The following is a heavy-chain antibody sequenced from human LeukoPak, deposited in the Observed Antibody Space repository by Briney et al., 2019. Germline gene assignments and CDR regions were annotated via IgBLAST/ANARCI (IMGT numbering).Heavy chain of an antibody. V-gene: IGHV3-30*03. CDR3: RVSDDAFDI. D-gene: IGHD3-3*01. CDR2: ISYDGSKK. J-gene: IGHJ3*02. Sequence: GSLRLSCAASGFTFSSYGMHWVRQAPGKGLGWVAVISYDGSKKYYADSVKGRFTISRDNSKNTLYLHMTSLRAEDTAVYYCRVSDDAFDIWGQGTMVTVS. CDR1: GFTFSSYG.